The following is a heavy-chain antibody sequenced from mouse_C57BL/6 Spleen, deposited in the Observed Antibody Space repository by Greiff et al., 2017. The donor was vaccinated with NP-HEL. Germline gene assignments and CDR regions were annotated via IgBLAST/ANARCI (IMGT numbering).Heavy chain of an antibody. V-gene: IGHV1-39*01. CDR1: GYSFTDYN. CDR3: ARCGNYEGYFDV. CDR2: INPNYGTT. Sequence: EVKLMESGPELVKPGASVKISCKASGYSFTDYNMNWVKQSNGKSLEWIGVINPNYGTTSYNQKFKGKATLTVDQSSSTAYMQLNSLTSEDSAVYYCARCGNYEGYFDVWGTGTTVTVSS. D-gene: IGHD2-1*01. J-gene: IGHJ1*03.